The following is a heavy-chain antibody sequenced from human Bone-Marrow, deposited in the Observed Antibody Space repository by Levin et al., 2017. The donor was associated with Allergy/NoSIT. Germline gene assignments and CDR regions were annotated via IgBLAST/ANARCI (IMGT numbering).Heavy chain of an antibody. J-gene: IGHJ4*02. CDR1: GYTFTSYD. D-gene: IGHD6-13*01. CDR2: MNPNSGNT. V-gene: IGHV1-8*01. Sequence: VASVKVSCKASGYTFTSYDINWVRQATGQGLEWMGWMNPNSGNTGYAQKFQDRVTMTRNTSISTAYMELSSLGSDDTAVYYCARRTAAGGTTMGYWGQGTLVTVSS. CDR3: ARRTAAGGTTMGY.